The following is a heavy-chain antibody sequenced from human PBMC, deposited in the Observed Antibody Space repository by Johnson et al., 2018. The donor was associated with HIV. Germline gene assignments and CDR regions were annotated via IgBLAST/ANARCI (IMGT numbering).Heavy chain of an antibody. D-gene: IGHD4-17*01. CDR1: GFTFSSYA. CDR3: ARDGGSDYGVYVGGGALDI. CDR2: ISYDGSNK. V-gene: IGHV3-30-3*01. Sequence: QEQLVESGGGVVQPGRSLRLSCAASGFTFSSYAMHWVRQAPGKGLEWVAVISYDGSNKYYADSVKGRFTISRDNSKNTLYLQMNSLRAEDTAVYYCARDGGSDYGVYVGGGALDIWGQGTMVTVSS. J-gene: IGHJ3*02.